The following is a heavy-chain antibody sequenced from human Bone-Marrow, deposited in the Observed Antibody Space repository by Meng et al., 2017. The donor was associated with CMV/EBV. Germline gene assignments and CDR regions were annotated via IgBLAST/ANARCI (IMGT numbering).Heavy chain of an antibody. CDR2: IIPILGIA. CDR3: ARWDYNYYYGMDV. J-gene: IGHJ6*02. V-gene: IGHV1-69*10. Sequence: AVQVSCKASGGTFSSYAISWVRQAPGQGLEWMGGIIPILGIANYAQKFQGRVTITADKSTSTAYMELSSLRSEDTAVYYCARWDYNYYYGMDVWGQGTTVTVSS. D-gene: IGHD1-26*01. CDR1: GGTFSSYA.